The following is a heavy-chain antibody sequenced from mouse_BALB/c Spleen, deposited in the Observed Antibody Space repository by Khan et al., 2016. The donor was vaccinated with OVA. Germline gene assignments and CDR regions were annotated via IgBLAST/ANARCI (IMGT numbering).Heavy chain of an antibody. J-gene: IGHJ3*01. Sequence: VQLQESGPGLVAPSQSLSITCTVSGLSLTNYGVSWVRQPPGKGLEWLGVIWGDGSTNYNSALISRLSISKDNSKSHVFFKVHSLQTDDTGTYYCAIIYYWSGWFTYWGQGTLVTVSA. CDR3: AIIYYWSGWFTY. CDR1: GLSLTNYG. CDR2: IWGDGST. D-gene: IGHD2-14*01. V-gene: IGHV2-3*01.